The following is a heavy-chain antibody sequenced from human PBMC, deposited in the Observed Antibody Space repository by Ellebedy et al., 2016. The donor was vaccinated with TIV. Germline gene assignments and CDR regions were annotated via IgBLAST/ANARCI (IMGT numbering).Heavy chain of an antibody. CDR2: IYYSGST. Sequence: MPSDTLSLTCTVSGGSISSYYWSWIRQPPGKGMEWIGYIYYSGSTNYNPSLKSRVTISVDTSKNQFSLKLSSVTAADTAVYYCARGEVTLYYYGMDVWGQGTTVTVSS. J-gene: IGHJ6*02. CDR1: GGSISSYY. V-gene: IGHV4-59*01. CDR3: ARGEVTLYYYGMDV.